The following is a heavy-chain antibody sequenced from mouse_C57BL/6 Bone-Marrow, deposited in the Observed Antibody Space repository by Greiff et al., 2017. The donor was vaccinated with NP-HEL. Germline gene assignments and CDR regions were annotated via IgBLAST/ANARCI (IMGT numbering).Heavy chain of an antibody. Sequence: QVQLKESGPGLVAPSQSLSITCTVSGFSLTSYAISWVRQPPGKGLEWLGVIWTGGGTNYNSALKSSLSISKDNSKSQVFLKMNSLQTDDTARYYCARRTNWDLYYAMDYWGQGTSVTVSS. CDR2: IWTGGGT. J-gene: IGHJ4*01. CDR3: ARRTNWDLYYAMDY. V-gene: IGHV2-9-1*01. CDR1: GFSLTSYA. D-gene: IGHD4-1*01.